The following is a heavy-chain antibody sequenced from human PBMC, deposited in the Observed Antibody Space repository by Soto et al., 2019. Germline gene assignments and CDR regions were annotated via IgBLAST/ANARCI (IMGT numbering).Heavy chain of an antibody. V-gene: IGHV3-33*01. Sequence: GGSQRLSCTASGFTFRSYGMHWVRQTPGKGLEWVAVIWYDGSYKYYADSVKGRFTISRDRSKNQFSLKLSSVTAADTAVYYCARVPDYWGQGILVTVSS. CDR2: IWYDGSYK. CDR1: GFTFRSYG. J-gene: IGHJ4*02. D-gene: IGHD2-2*01. CDR3: ARVPDY.